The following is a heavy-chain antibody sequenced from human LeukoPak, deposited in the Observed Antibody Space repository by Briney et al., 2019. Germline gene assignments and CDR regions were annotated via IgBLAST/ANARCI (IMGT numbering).Heavy chain of an antibody. CDR2: IKQDGSEK. Sequence: PGGSLRLSCAASGFTFSSYWMSWVRQAPGKGLEWVANIKQDGSEKYYVDSVKGRFTISRDNAKNSLYLQMNSLRAEDMAVYYCAKEVHDGSGYTADYWGQGTLVTVSS. CDR3: AKEVHDGSGYTADY. J-gene: IGHJ4*01. V-gene: IGHV3-7*03. CDR1: GFTFSSYW. D-gene: IGHD3-22*01.